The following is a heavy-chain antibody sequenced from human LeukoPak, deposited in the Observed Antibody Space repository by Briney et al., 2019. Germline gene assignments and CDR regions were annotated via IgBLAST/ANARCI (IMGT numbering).Heavy chain of an antibody. CDR1: VGTYSRYA. D-gene: IGHD2-15*01. J-gene: IGHJ4*02. CDR2: IIPIFGTA. V-gene: IGHV1-69*06. Sequence: SVKVSCKASVGTYSRYAISGVRQARGQGLEWMGGIIPIFGTANYAQKFQGRVTITADNSTSAAYMELSRLRSEDTAVYYGARGYCSGGSGDGFDYWGQGTLVTVSS. CDR3: ARGYCSGGSGDGFDY.